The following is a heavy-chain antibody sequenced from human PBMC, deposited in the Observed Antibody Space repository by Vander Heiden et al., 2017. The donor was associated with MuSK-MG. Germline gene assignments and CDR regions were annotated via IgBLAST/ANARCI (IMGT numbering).Heavy chain of an antibody. Sequence: EVQLLESGGGLVQPGGSLRLSCAASGFTFSSYAMSWVRQAPGKGLEWVSAISGSGGSTYYADSVKGRCTISRDNSKNTLYLQMNSLRAEETAVYYCAKDLIFVATGSLAPYYFDYWGQGTLVTVSS. J-gene: IGHJ4*02. CDR3: AKDLIFVATGSLAPYYFDY. CDR2: ISGSGGST. V-gene: IGHV3-23*01. D-gene: IGHD5-12*01. CDR1: GFTFSSYA.